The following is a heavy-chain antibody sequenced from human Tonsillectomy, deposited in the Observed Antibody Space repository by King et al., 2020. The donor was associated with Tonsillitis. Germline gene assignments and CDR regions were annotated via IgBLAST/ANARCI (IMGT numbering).Heavy chain of an antibody. CDR2: IGGDGGRT. V-gene: IGHV3-43*02. D-gene: IGHD6-13*01. J-gene: IGHJ3*02. Sequence: VQLVESGGGVVQPGGSLRLSCAASGFTFDDYAMHWVRQAPGKGLEWVSLIGGDGGRTYYADSVKGRFNISRDNSKNSLYLQMNRLRIEDTALYYCAKVQIPTPSSSWYSTVGAFDIWGQGTMGTVSS. CDR3: AKVQIPTPSSSWYSTVGAFDI. CDR1: GFTFDDYA.